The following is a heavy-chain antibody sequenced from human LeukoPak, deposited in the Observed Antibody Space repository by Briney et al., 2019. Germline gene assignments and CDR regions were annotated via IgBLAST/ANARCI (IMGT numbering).Heavy chain of an antibody. D-gene: IGHD6-13*01. J-gene: IGHJ6*03. CDR3: AKSYSSSSYYYYMDV. Sequence: PGGSLRLSCAASGFTFSSDGMSWVRQAPGKGLEWVSGISGSGDSTFYADSVKGRFTISRDNSKNTLYLQMNSLRAEDTAVYYCAKSYSSSSYYYYMDVRGKGTTVTISS. CDR2: ISGSGDST. CDR1: GFTFSSDG. V-gene: IGHV3-23*01.